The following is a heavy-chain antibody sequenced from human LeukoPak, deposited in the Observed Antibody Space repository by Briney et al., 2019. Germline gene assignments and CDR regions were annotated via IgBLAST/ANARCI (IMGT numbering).Heavy chain of an antibody. Sequence: SETLSLTCTVSGASTNNNYWTWIRQPPGKGLEWIGYIYYSGSPNYIPSLNPSLNSRVTISLDTSKNQFSLRLTSVTAADTAVYFCARGRLDTAKSLGYWGQGTLVTVSS. D-gene: IGHD5-18*01. J-gene: IGHJ4*02. CDR3: ARGRLDTAKSLGY. V-gene: IGHV4-59*01. CDR1: GASTNNNY. CDR2: IYYSGSP.